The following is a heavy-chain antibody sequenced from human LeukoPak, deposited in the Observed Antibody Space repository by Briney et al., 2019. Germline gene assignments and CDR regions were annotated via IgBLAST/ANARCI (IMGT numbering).Heavy chain of an antibody. CDR1: GGSISSYY. V-gene: IGHV4-59*01. J-gene: IGHJ3*02. Sequence: SETLSLTCTVSGGSISSYYWSWIRQPPGKGLEWIGYIYYSGSTNYNPSLKSRVTISVDTSKNQFSRKLSSVTAADTAVYYCARDRAAGIDAFDIWGQGTMVTVSS. D-gene: IGHD2-15*01. CDR2: IYYSGST. CDR3: ARDRAAGIDAFDI.